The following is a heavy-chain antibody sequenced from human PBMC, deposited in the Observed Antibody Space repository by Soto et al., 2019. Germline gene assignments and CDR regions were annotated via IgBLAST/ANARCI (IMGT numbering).Heavy chain of an antibody. CDR3: ARSRTGTRYYGMDV. Sequence: GASVKVSCKASGYTFTSYDINWVRQATGQGLEWMGWMNPNSGNTGYAQKFQGRVTMTRNTSISTAYMELSSLRSEDTAVYYCARSRTGTRYYGMDVWGQGTTVTVSS. J-gene: IGHJ6*02. CDR1: GYTFTSYD. D-gene: IGHD1-1*01. V-gene: IGHV1-8*01. CDR2: MNPNSGNT.